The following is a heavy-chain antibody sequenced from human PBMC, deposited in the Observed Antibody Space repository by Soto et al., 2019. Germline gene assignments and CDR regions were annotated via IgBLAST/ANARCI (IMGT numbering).Heavy chain of an antibody. Sequence: SETLSLTCTVPGGSVSSGSYYWSWIRQPPGKGLEWIGYIYYSGSTNYNPSLKSRVTISVDTSKNQFSLKLSSVTAADTAVYYCARVPYGGNHRPFDYWGQGTLVTVSS. J-gene: IGHJ4*02. V-gene: IGHV4-61*01. D-gene: IGHD2-15*01. CDR1: GGSVSSGSYY. CDR2: IYYSGST. CDR3: ARVPYGGNHRPFDY.